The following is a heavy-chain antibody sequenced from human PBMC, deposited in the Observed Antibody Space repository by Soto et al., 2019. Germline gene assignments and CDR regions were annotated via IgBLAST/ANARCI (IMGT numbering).Heavy chain of an antibody. V-gene: IGHV5-10-1*01. D-gene: IGHD2-21*01. J-gene: IGHJ4*02. CDR2: IDPSDSYT. CDR3: AWPGHNYGDRYYEY. CDR1: GYTFTTYW. Sequence: VESLKISCQGSGYTFTTYWITWVRQMPGRGLEWMGRIDPSDSYTNYSPSFQGHVTISADTSTNTAYLEWRSLKASDSAIYYCAWPGHNYGDRYYEYLDQGTLVTVSS.